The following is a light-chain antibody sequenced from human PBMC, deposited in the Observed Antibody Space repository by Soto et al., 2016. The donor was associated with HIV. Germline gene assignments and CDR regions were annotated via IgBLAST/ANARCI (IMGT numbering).Light chain of an antibody. CDR3: YPAAGNKEV. CDR1: ILAKQY. CDR2: KDT. J-gene: IGLJ2*01. Sequence: SFELTQPSSVSVSPGQTVRIICSGDILAKQYARWFQKKPDQAPTLILYKDTERPSWVPDRFSGSSSGTTVTLTISGAHVEDEADYYCYPAAGNKEVFGGGT. V-gene: IGLV3-27*01.